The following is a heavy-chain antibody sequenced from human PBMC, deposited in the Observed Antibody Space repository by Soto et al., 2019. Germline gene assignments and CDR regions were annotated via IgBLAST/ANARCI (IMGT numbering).Heavy chain of an antibody. CDR3: ARGPSSLTRYDY. Sequence: GGSLRLSCAASGFTFSSYAMHWVRQAPGKGLEWVAVISYDGSNKYYADSVKGRFTISRDNSKNTLYLQMNSLRAEDTAVYYCARGPSSLTRYDYWGQGALVTFYS. CDR1: GFTFSSYA. D-gene: IGHD2-2*01. V-gene: IGHV3-30-3*01. CDR2: ISYDGSNK. J-gene: IGHJ4*02.